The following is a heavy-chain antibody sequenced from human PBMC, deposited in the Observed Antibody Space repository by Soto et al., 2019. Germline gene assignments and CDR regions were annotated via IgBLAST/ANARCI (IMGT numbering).Heavy chain of an antibody. CDR2: ISVSGRDK. J-gene: IGHJ4*02. CDR3: AKTPTTYDKEPIFDQ. D-gene: IGHD3-16*01. Sequence: EVQLLESGGGLVEAGGSLRLSCVVSGFTVGSYAMSWVRQAPGQGLEWVSHISVSGRDKRSADSVQGRFTISRDTSKNTVFMDMYTVRAGDTAMYYCAKTPTTYDKEPIFDQWGQGTLVNVSS. CDR1: GFTVGSYA. V-gene: IGHV3-23*01.